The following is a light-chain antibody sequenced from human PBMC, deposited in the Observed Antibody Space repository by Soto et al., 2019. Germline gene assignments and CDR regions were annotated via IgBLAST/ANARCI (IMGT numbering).Light chain of an antibody. V-gene: IGKV3-20*01. J-gene: IGKJ1*01. Sequence: DIVLTQSPATLSLSPGERATLSCRASQSISNSLAWYQQKPGQAPRLLIYGASSRATGIPDRFSGSGSGTEFTLTISRLEPEDFAVYYCQQYGSSPWKFGQGTKVDIK. CDR1: QSISNS. CDR3: QQYGSSPWK. CDR2: GAS.